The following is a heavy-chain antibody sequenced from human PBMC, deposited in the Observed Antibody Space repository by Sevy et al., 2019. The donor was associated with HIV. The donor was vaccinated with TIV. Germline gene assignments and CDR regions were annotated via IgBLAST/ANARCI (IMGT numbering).Heavy chain of an antibody. CDR1: GFTFSIYS. D-gene: IGHD5-12*01. CDR3: ARDQKGEYSGYDGAGYYGMDV. Sequence: GGSLRLSCAASGFTFSIYSMNWVRQAPGKGLEWCSSISSSSTDKYYADPVKGRFTISRDNAKNSLYLQMNSLRAEDTAVYYCARDQKGEYSGYDGAGYYGMDVWGQRITVTVSS. V-gene: IGHV3-21*01. J-gene: IGHJ6*02. CDR2: ISSSSTDK.